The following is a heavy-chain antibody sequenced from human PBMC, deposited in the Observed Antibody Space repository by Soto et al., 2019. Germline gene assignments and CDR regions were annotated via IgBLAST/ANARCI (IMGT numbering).Heavy chain of an antibody. J-gene: IGHJ4*02. CDR3: ARPDRNGWYEY. Sequence: GESLKISCKGSGYSFSNYWIAWVRQMPGKGLEWMGIINGGDSDTRYSPSFQGQVTVSADKSIGTAYLQWSSLKASDTAIYYCARPDRNGWYEYWGQGTPVTVSS. D-gene: IGHD6-19*01. CDR2: INGGDSDT. V-gene: IGHV5-51*01. CDR1: GYSFSNYW.